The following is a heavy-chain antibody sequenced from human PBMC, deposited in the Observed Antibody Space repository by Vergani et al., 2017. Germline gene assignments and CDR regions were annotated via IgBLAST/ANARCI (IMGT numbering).Heavy chain of an antibody. V-gene: IGHV3-30*02. CDR3: TKVGQYDSDNFHDS. D-gene: IGHD3-22*01. J-gene: IGHJ1*01. CDR2: IRYDGTKR. CDR1: GFTFSNYG. Sequence: QVQLVESGGGVVQPGGSLRLSCGASGFTFSNYGMHWVRQAPGKGLEWVAFIRYDGTKRFYGDSVKGRFTISRDNSQTTVFLQMNSLRADDSAVYYCTKVGQYDSDNFHDSWGQGALVTVAS.